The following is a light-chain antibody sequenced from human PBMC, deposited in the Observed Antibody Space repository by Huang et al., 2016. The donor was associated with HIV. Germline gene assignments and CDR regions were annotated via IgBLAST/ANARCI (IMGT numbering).Light chain of an antibody. CDR1: QSVSSSY. CDR3: QQGYT. J-gene: IGKJ2*01. CDR2: AAS. V-gene: IGKV3-20*01. Sequence: EIVLTQSPGTLSLSPGERATLSCRASQSVSSSYFTWYQQKPGQSPRLLIYAASNRATGIPDRVTGSGSGTDFTLTIRRLKPEDFAVYYCQQGYTFGQGTKVEIK.